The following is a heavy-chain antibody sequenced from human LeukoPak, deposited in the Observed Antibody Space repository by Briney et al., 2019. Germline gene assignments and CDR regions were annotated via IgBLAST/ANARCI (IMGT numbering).Heavy chain of an antibody. V-gene: IGHV3-21*01. CDR1: GFTFSSYA. D-gene: IGHD3-10*01. CDR2: ISSSSSYI. Sequence: PGGSLRLSCAASGFTFSSYAMNWVRQAPGKGLEWVSSISSSSSYIYYADSVKGRFTISRDNAKNSLYLQMNSLRAEDTAVYYCARDYYRGFGEFWEGYYYGMDVWGQGTTVTVSS. CDR3: ARDYYRGFGEFWEGYYYGMDV. J-gene: IGHJ6*02.